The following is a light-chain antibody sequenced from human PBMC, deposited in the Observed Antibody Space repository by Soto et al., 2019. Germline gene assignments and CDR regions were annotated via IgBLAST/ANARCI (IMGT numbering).Light chain of an antibody. CDR1: QSVSSSY. Sequence: EIVLTQSPGTLSLSPGERATLSCRASQSVSSSYLAWYQQKPGQAPRLLIYGASSRATGIPDRFSGSGSGIDFTLTISRLEPEDFAVYDCQQYGNSPLTFGQGTKVEIK. J-gene: IGKJ1*01. CDR2: GAS. CDR3: QQYGNSPLT. V-gene: IGKV3-20*01.